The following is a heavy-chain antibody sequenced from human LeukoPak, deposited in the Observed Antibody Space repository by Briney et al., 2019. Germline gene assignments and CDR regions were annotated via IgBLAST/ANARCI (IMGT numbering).Heavy chain of an antibody. CDR1: GFTFSSYE. V-gene: IGHV3-48*03. Sequence: GESLRLSCAASGFTFSSYEMNWVRQAPGKGLEWVSYTSSSGSTIYYADSVKGRFTISRDNAKNSLYLQMNSLRAEDTAVYYCARAYYDISTGYYPFDYWGQGTLVTVSS. D-gene: IGHD3-9*01. J-gene: IGHJ4*02. CDR3: ARAYYDISTGYYPFDY. CDR2: TSSSGSTI.